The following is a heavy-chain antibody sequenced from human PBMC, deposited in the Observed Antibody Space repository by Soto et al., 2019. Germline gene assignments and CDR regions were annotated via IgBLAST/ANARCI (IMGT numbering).Heavy chain of an antibody. V-gene: IGHV1-69*12. D-gene: IGHD3-3*01. J-gene: IGHJ4*02. CDR1: GGTFSSYA. CDR2: IIPIFGTA. CDR3: ARVPNRFVEWPGGDY. Sequence: QVQLVQSGAEVKKPGSSVKVSCKASGGTFSSYAISWVRQAPGQGLEWMGGIIPIFGTANYTQKFQGRVTINADESTSTAYMELSSLRSDDTAVYYCARVPNRFVEWPGGDYWGQGTLVTVSS.